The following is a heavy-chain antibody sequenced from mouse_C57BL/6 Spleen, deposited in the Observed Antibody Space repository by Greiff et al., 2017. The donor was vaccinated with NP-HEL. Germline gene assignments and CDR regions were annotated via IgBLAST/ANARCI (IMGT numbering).Heavy chain of an antibody. V-gene: IGHV1-64*01. CDR3: ARSEGYAIAY. CDR1: GYTFTSYW. CDR2: IHPNSGST. J-gene: IGHJ3*01. Sequence: QVQLQQSGAELVKPGASVKLSCKASGYTFTSYWMHWVKQRPGQGLEWIGMIHPNSGSTNYNEKFKSKATLTVDKSSSTAYMQLSSLTSEDSAVYYCARSEGYAIAYWGQGTLVTVSA. D-gene: IGHD2-2*01.